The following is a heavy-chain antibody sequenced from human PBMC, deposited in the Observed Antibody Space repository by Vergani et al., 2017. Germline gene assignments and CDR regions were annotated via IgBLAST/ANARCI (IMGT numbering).Heavy chain of an antibody. CDR3: ARRAERWETLLRDDFDV. V-gene: IGHV4-34*09. D-gene: IGHD1-26*01. CDR1: GGSLSGYY. J-gene: IGHJ3*01. Sequence: QLQLQESGSGLVKPSQTLSLTCAVYGGSLSGYYWSWIRLAPGKGLEWIGEINHSGTINYNPTLKSPFNVSIDTSRDHFSLKLRSVSAADTAVYFCARRAERWETLLRDDFDVWGQGTFVTVSP. CDR2: INHSGTI.